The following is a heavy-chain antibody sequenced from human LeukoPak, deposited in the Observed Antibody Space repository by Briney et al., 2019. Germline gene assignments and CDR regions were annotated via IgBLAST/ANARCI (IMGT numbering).Heavy chain of an antibody. CDR3: ARGMGSGSSLTSSDY. CDR1: GYTLTELS. Sequence: ASVMVSCKVSGYTLTELSMHWVRQAPGKGLEWMGGFDPEDGETIYAQKFQGRVTMTEDTSTDTAYMELSSLRSEDTAVYYCARGMGSGSSLTSSDYWGQGTLVTVSS. J-gene: IGHJ4*02. CDR2: FDPEDGET. V-gene: IGHV1-24*01. D-gene: IGHD3-10*01.